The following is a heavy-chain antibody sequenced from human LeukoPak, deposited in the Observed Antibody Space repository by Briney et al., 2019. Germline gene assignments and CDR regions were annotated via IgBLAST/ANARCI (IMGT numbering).Heavy chain of an antibody. V-gene: IGHV3-30*01. CDR2: ISYDGSTK. D-gene: IGHD3-22*01. CDR1: GFTFSSYT. Sequence: VGSLRLSCAASGFTFSSYTIHWVRQAPGKGLEWVAVISYDGSTKYYADSVKGRFTISRDNSKNTLYLQMNSLRAEDTAVYYCARGPADYYDSSGYPDYWGQGTLVSVSS. CDR3: ARGPADYYDSSGYPDY. J-gene: IGHJ4*02.